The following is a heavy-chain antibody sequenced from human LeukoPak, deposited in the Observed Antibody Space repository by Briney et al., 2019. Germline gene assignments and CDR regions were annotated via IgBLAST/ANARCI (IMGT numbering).Heavy chain of an antibody. CDR1: GSTFIDYH. CDR2: INTKSGDA. CDR3: ARGEYSNGYPYRLDS. V-gene: IGHV1-2*02. J-gene: IGHJ4*02. Sequence: ASVKVSCKASGSTFIDYHINWVRQASGKGPEWMGWINTKSGDAKYNQAFQGRVTMTRDTSISTAYMELNRLRSDDTAMYYCARGEYSNGYPYRLDSWGQGTLVTVSS. D-gene: IGHD3-16*01.